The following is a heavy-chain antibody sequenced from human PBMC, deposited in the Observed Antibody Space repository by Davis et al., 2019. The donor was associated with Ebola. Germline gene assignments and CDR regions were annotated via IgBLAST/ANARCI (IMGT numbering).Heavy chain of an antibody. CDR2: IKQDGSEK. V-gene: IGHV3-7*04. CDR3: GRGGGITMVPYYYGMDV. J-gene: IGHJ6*02. Sequence: GGSLRLSCAASGFTFSSYWMNWVRQAPGKGLEWVANIKQDGSEKYYVDSVKGRFTISRDNAKNSLYLQMNSLRAEDTAVYYCGRGGGITMVPYYYGMDVWGQGTTVTVSS. D-gene: IGHD3-10*01. CDR1: GFTFSSYW.